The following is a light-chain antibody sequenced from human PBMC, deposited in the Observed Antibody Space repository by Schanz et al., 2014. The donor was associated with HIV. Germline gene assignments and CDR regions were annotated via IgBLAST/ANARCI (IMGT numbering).Light chain of an antibody. J-gene: IGLJ2*01. CDR2: DSD. V-gene: IGLV1-51*01. CDR1: NSNIGNNF. CDR3: ASWDSSLSVLL. Sequence: QSVLTQPPSVSAAPGQKVTISCSGSNSNIGNNFVSWYQQLPGTAPKILIYDSDKRPSGIPDRFSASKSGTSATLGITGLQTGDEADYYCASWDSSLSVLLFGGGTKLTVL.